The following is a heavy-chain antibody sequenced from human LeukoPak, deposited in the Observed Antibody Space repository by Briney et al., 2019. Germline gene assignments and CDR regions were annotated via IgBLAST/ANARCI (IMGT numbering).Heavy chain of an antibody. Sequence: SETLSLTCTVSGGSISSYYWSWIRQPPGKGLEWIGYIYYSGSTNYTPSLKSQVTISVDTSKNQFSLKLSSVTAADTAVYYCARRTGGSGSYFDYYYYGMDVWGQGTTVTVSS. CDR3: ARRTGGSGSYFDYYYYGMDV. J-gene: IGHJ6*02. V-gene: IGHV4-59*01. CDR2: IYYSGST. D-gene: IGHD1-26*01. CDR1: GGSISSYY.